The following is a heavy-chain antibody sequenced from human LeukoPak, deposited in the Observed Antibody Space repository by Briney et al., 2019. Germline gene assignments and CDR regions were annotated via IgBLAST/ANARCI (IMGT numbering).Heavy chain of an antibody. D-gene: IGHD4-17*01. V-gene: IGHV4-59*01. CDR3: ARYGDYDIRHFDY. J-gene: IGHJ4*02. Sequence: SETLSLTCTVSGGSISSYYWSWVRQPPGKGLEWIGYIYYSGSTNYNPSLKSRVTISVDTSKNQFSLKLSSVTAADTAVYYCARYGDYDIRHFDYWGQGTLVTVSS. CDR2: IYYSGST. CDR1: GGSISSYY.